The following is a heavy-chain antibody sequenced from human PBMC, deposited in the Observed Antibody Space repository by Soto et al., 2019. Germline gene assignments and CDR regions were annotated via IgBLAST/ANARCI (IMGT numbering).Heavy chain of an antibody. Sequence: SETLSLTCTVSGGSISSGDYYWSWIRQPPGKGLEWIGYIYYSGSTYYNPSLKSRVTISVDTSKNQFSLKLSSVTAADTAVYYCARARETTVTLDYWGQGTLVTVSS. J-gene: IGHJ4*02. CDR1: GGSISSGDYY. D-gene: IGHD4-17*01. CDR3: ARARETTVTLDY. V-gene: IGHV4-30-4*01. CDR2: IYYSGST.